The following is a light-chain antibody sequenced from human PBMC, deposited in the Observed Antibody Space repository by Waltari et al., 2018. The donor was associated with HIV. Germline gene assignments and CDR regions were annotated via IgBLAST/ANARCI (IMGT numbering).Light chain of an antibody. CDR2: YDS. Sequence: SYVLTQPPSVSVAPGKTARITCGGNNIGSKSVHWYQQKPGQAPVLVIYYDSDRPSGVPEGFSGSNSGNTATLTISRVEAGDEADYYCQVWDSSSDHPVVFGGGTKLTVL. J-gene: IGLJ2*01. V-gene: IGLV3-21*04. CDR3: QVWDSSSDHPVV. CDR1: NIGSKS.